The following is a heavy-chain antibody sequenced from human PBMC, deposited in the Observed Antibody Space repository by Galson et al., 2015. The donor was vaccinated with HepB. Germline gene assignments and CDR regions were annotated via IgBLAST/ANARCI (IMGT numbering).Heavy chain of an antibody. CDR2: IYYSGST. CDR3: VRAVFQIFPDSWFDP. D-gene: IGHD2-15*01. V-gene: IGHV4-59*01. J-gene: IGHJ5*02. CDR1: GGSISSYY. Sequence: ETLSLTCTVSGGSISSYYWSWIRQPPGKGLEWTGYIYYSGSTNYNPSLKSRVTISVDTSKNQFSLKLSSVTAADTAVYYCVRAVFQIFPDSWFDPWGQGTLVTVSS.